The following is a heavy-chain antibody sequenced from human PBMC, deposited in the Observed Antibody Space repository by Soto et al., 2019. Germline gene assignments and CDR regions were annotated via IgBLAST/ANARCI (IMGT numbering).Heavy chain of an antibody. CDR2: ISSSSSYT. Sequence: GGSLRLSCAASGFTFSGYYMSWIRQGPGKGLEWVSYISSSSSYTNYADSVKGRFTISRDNAKNSLYLQMNSLRAEDTAVYYCARGPFYGDYVENGMDVWGQGTTVTVSS. D-gene: IGHD4-17*01. V-gene: IGHV3-11*05. CDR3: ARGPFYGDYVENGMDV. J-gene: IGHJ6*02. CDR1: GFTFSGYY.